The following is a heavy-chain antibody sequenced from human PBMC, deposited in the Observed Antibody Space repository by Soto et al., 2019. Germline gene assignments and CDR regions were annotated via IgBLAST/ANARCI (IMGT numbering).Heavy chain of an antibody. CDR3: ERAPMVVTRSYFDN. J-gene: IGHJ4*02. D-gene: IGHD2-8*01. CDR1: GGSISGFY. Sequence: SETLCLTCNVSGGSISGFYWSWFRQPPGKALEWIGYSSYSGTTNSSHSLKSRVTISVDTYKQQLSLKLSSVTPAATAVYFWERAPMVVTRSYFDNWGQGTPVT. CDR2: SSYSGTT. V-gene: IGHV4-59*12.